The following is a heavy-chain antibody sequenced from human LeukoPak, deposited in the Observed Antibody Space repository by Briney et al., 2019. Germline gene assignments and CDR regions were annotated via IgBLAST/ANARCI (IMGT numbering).Heavy chain of an antibody. Sequence: SETLSLTCTVSGGSVSSGSYYWSWIRQPPEKGLEWIGYIYYSGSTNYNPSLKSRVTISVDTSKNQFSLKLSSVTAADTAVYYCARVRVGKSKWYMDVWGKGTTVTVSS. CDR2: IYYSGST. J-gene: IGHJ6*03. CDR1: GGSVSSGSYY. D-gene: IGHD1-26*01. V-gene: IGHV4-61*01. CDR3: ARVRVGKSKWYMDV.